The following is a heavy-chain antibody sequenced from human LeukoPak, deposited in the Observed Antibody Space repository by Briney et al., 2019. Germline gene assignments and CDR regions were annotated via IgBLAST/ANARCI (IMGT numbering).Heavy chain of an antibody. CDR1: GFTFSSYG. V-gene: IGHV3-30*02. CDR3: AAPVVPAAIWSETKYFQH. CDR2: IRYDGSNK. Sequence: GGSLRLSCAASGFTFSSYGMHWVRQAPGKGLEWVAFIRYDGSNKYYADSVKGRFTISRDNSKNTLYLQMNSLRAEDTAVYYCAAPVVPAAIWSETKYFQHWGQGTLVTVSS. D-gene: IGHD2-2*01. J-gene: IGHJ1*01.